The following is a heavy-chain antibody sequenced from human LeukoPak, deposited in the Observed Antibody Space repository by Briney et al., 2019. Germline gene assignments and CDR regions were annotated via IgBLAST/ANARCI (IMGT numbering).Heavy chain of an antibody. CDR2: IKQDGSEK. Sequence: GGSLRLSCAASGFTFSSYWMSWVRQAPGKGLEWVANIKQDGSEKYYVDSVKGRFTVSRDNAKNSLYLQMNSLRAEDTAVYYCARVRGGVWGSYRYDYWGQGTLVTVSS. CDR1: GFTFSSYW. CDR3: ARVRGGVWGSYRYDY. V-gene: IGHV3-7*01. D-gene: IGHD3-16*02. J-gene: IGHJ4*02.